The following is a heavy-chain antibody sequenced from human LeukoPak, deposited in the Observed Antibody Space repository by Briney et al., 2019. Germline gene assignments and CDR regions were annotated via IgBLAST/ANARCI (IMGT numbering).Heavy chain of an antibody. D-gene: IGHD3-3*01. J-gene: IGHJ4*02. V-gene: IGHV4-39*07. CDR2: IYYSGST. Sequence: SETLSLTCTVSGGSISSSSYYWGWIRQPPGKGLEWIGSIYYSGSTYYNPSLESRVTISVDTSKNQFSLKLSSVTAADTAVYYCARWEWSGGYFDYWGQGTLVTVSS. CDR3: ARWEWSGGYFDY. CDR1: GGSISSSSYY.